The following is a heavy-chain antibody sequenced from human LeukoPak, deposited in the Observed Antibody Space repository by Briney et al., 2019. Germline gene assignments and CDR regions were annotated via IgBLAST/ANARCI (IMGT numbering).Heavy chain of an antibody. CDR1: GFTFSSYA. D-gene: IGHD3-9*01. CDR2: ISYDGSNK. CDR3: ARFPDFDWLFFDY. V-gene: IGHV3-30*04. J-gene: IGHJ4*02. Sequence: GRSLRLSCAASGFTFSSYAMHWVRQAPGKGLEWVAVISYDGSNKYCADSVKGRFTISRDNSKNTLYLQMNSLRAEDTAVYYCARFPDFDWLFFDYWGQGTLVTVSS.